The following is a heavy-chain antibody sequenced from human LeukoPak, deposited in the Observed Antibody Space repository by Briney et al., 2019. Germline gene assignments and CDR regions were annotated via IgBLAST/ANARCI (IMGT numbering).Heavy chain of an antibody. CDR2: ISYDGSNK. D-gene: IGHD6-19*01. J-gene: IGHJ4*02. CDR3: ARAGISSGWDPPTIDY. Sequence: PGGSLRLSCAASGFTFSSYAMHWVRQAPGKGLEWVAVISYDGSNKYYADSVRGRFTISRDNSKNTLYLQMNSLRAEDTAVYYCARAGISSGWDPPTIDYWGQGTLVTVSS. V-gene: IGHV3-30-3*01. CDR1: GFTFSSYA.